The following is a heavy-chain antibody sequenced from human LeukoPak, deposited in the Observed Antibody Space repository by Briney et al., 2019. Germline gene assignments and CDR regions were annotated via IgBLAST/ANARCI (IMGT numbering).Heavy chain of an antibody. CDR2: ISYDGSNT. Sequence: PGGSLRLSCAASGFTFSSYGMHWVRRAPGKGLEWVAVISYDGSNTYYADSVKGRFTISRDNSKNTLYLQMNSLRVEDTAVYYCAKSIAVTGTGYFDYWGQGTLVTVSS. V-gene: IGHV3-30*18. J-gene: IGHJ4*02. CDR3: AKSIAVTGTGYFDY. CDR1: GFTFSSYG. D-gene: IGHD6-19*01.